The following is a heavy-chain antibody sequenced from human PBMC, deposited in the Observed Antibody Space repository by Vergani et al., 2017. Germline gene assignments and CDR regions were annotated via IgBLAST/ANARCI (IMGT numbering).Heavy chain of an antibody. Sequence: QVQLVESGGGVVQPGRSLRLSCAASGFTFSSYAMHWVRQAPGKGLEWVAVISYDGSNKYYADSVKGRFTISRDNSKNTLYLQMNSLRAEDTAVYYCARELWYGGNWYDYWGQGTLVTVSS. V-gene: IGHV3-30-3*01. CDR1: GFTFSSYA. CDR2: ISYDGSNK. J-gene: IGHJ5*01. D-gene: IGHD4-23*01. CDR3: ARELWYGGNWYDY.